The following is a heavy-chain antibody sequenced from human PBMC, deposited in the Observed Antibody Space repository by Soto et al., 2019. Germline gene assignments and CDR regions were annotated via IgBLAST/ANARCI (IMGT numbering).Heavy chain of an antibody. CDR1: GGSISSSGYY. V-gene: IGHV4-39*01. Sequence: SETLSLTCTVSGGSISSSGYYWGWIRQPPGKGLEWIGSIYYTGITYSNPSLKSRVSISIDTSKNQFSLKLSSVTAADTAVYYCARPGRYFDCIDPWGQGTLVTVSS. J-gene: IGHJ5*02. D-gene: IGHD3-9*01. CDR2: IYYTGIT. CDR3: ARPGRYFDCIDP.